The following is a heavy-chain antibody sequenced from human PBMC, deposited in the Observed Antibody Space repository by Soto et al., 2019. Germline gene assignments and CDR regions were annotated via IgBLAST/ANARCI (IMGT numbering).Heavy chain of an antibody. J-gene: IGHJ4*02. CDR2: INAGNGNT. V-gene: IGHV1-3*01. CDR1: GYTFTSYA. CDR3: ARPYGSGSYFY. Sequence: ASVKVSCKASGYTFTSYAMHWVRQAPGQRLEWMGWINAGNGNTKYSQKFQGRVTITRDTSASTAYLQWSSLKASDTAMYYCARPYGSGSYFYWGQGTLVTVSS. D-gene: IGHD3-10*01.